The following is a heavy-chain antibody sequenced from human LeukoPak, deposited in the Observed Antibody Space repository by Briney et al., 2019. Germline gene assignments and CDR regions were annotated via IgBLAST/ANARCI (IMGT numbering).Heavy chain of an antibody. V-gene: IGHV3-7*01. Sequence: GGSLRLSCAASGFTFSIYWMTWVRQAPGKGLEWVANIKQDGSERYYVDSVKGRFTISRDNPKNSLYLQMNSLRAEDTAVYYCARGLTGWYGIWLGYWGQGTLVTVSS. CDR2: IKQDGSER. D-gene: IGHD6-19*01. J-gene: IGHJ4*02. CDR1: GFTFSIYW. CDR3: ARGLTGWYGIWLGY.